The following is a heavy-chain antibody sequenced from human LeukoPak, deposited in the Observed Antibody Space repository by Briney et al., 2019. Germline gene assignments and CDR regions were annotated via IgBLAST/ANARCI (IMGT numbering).Heavy chain of an antibody. V-gene: IGHV1-18*01. J-gene: IGHJ4*02. CDR1: GYTFTSYG. CDR2: ISAYNGNT. CDR3: ARPSRAAASPFGY. D-gene: IGHD6-13*01. Sequence: ASVKVSCKASGYTFTSYGISWVRQAPGQGLEWMGWISAYNGNTNHAQKFQGRVTMTRDTSISTAYMELSRLRSDDTAVYYCARPSRAAASPFGYWGQGTLVTVSS.